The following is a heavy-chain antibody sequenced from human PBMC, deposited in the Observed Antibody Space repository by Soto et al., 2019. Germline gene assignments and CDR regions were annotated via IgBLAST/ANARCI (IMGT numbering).Heavy chain of an antibody. CDR1: GGSFSGYY. CDR2: INHSGSI. J-gene: IGHJ2*01. CDR3: AGRRDTVVTSERLVNYWYFEL. D-gene: IGHD1-1*01. Sequence: NPSETLSLTCAVYGGSFSGYYWSWIRQPPGKGLEWIGEINHSGSINYNPSLKSRVTISVDTSKNQFSLKLSSVTAADTAVYYCAGRRDTVVTSERLVNYWYFELWGRGTLVTVSS. V-gene: IGHV4-34*01.